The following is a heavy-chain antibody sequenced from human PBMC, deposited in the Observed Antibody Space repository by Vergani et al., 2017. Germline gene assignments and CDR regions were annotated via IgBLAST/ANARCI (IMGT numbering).Heavy chain of an antibody. Sequence: QVQLQESGPGLVKPSETLSLPCTVSGYSISSGYYWGWIRQPPGKGLEWIGGIYHSGSTYYHPSLKSRVTISVDTSKNQFSLKLSSVTATDTAVYYCARDYSSGYNWFDPWGQGTLVTVSS. V-gene: IGHV4-38-2*02. D-gene: IGHD6-19*01. CDR1: GYSISSGYY. CDR2: IYHSGST. CDR3: ARDYSSGYNWFDP. J-gene: IGHJ5*02.